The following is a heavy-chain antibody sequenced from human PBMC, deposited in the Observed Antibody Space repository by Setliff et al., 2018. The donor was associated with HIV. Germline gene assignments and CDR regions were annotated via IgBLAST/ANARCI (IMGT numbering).Heavy chain of an antibody. CDR1: GGTLSTYA. Sequence: RASVKVSCKASGGTLSTYAVSWVRQAPGQGLEWMGGIIPVFGPADYAKKFQGRVTITADESTRTAYMELSSLRSEDTAVYYCAKESTIAARPARYFDLWGRGTLVTVSS. CDR3: AKESTIAARPARYFDL. CDR2: IIPVFGPA. V-gene: IGHV1-69*13. J-gene: IGHJ2*01. D-gene: IGHD6-6*01.